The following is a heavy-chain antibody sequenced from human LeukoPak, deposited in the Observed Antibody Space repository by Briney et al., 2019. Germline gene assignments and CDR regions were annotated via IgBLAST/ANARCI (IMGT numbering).Heavy chain of an antibody. D-gene: IGHD4-23*01. Sequence: GESLKISCKGSGYSFTSYWIGWVRQMPGKGLEWMGIIYPGDSDTRYSPSFQGQVTISADKSISTAYLQWSSLKASDTAMYYCAGHVDYGGNSGMNAFDIWGQGTMVTVSS. V-gene: IGHV5-51*01. CDR3: AGHVDYGGNSGMNAFDI. CDR2: IYPGDSDT. CDR1: GYSFTSYW. J-gene: IGHJ3*02.